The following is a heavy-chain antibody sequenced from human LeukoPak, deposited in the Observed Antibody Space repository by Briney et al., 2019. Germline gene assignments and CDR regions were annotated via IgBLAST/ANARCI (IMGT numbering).Heavy chain of an antibody. CDR1: GFTFSTFA. J-gene: IGHJ4*02. CDR2: IKQDGREK. V-gene: IGHV3-7*03. CDR3: ARVSPNTVTTHQYFNY. D-gene: IGHD4-17*01. Sequence: PGGSLTLSCAASGFTFSTFAMMWVRQTTGKGVAWVANIKQDGREKYYVDSVKGRFTISRGNAKNSLYLKVQRRSAENTCVYYFARVSPNTVTTHQYFNYWGQGGLVTVSS.